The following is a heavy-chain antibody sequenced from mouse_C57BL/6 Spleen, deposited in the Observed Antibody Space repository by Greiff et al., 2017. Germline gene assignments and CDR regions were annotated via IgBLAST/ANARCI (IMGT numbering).Heavy chain of an antibody. CDR2: IYPGDGDT. Sequence: VQLQQSGAELVKPGASVKISCKASGYAFSSYWMNWVRQRPGKGLEWIGQIYPGDGDTNYNGKFKGKATLTADKSSSTAYMQLSSLTSEDSAVYFCARWTTVVAKGACGYWGQGTTLTVSS. CDR3: ARWTTVVAKGACGY. J-gene: IGHJ2*01. V-gene: IGHV1-80*01. D-gene: IGHD1-1*01. CDR1: GYAFSSYW.